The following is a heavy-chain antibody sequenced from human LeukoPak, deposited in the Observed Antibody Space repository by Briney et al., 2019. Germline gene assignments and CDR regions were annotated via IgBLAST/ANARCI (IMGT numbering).Heavy chain of an antibody. D-gene: IGHD4-11*01. J-gene: IGHJ6*02. CDR1: GGSFSGYY. Sequence: SETLSLTCAVYGGSFSGYYWSWIRQPPGKGLEWIGYIYYSGSTNYNPSLKSRVTISVDTSKNQFSLKLSSVTAADTAVYYCAREVSSGMDVWGQGTTVTVSS. CDR2: IYYSGST. CDR3: AREVSSGMDV. V-gene: IGHV4-59*01.